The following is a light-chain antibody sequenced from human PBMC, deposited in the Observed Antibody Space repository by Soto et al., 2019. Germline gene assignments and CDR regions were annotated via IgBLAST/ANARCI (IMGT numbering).Light chain of an antibody. Sequence: QSVLTQPPSVSGAPGQRVTISCSGSSSNIGAVYDVHWYQQLPGTAPKLLICGNSKRPSGVPDRFSGSKSGTSASLAITGLQAEDEADYYCQSYDSSLSAYVFGTGTKLTVL. CDR3: QSYDSSLSAYV. CDR1: SSNIGAVYD. J-gene: IGLJ1*01. V-gene: IGLV1-40*01. CDR2: GNS.